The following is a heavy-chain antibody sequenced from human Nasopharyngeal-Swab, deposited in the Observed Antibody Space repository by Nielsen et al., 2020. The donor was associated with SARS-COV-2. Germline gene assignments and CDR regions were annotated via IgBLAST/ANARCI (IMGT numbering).Heavy chain of an antibody. CDR2: ISGSGGST. CDR1: GFTFSSYA. V-gene: IGHV3-23*01. D-gene: IGHD2-15*01. Sequence: GGFLRLSCAASGFTFSSYAMSWVRQAPGKGLEWVSAISGSGGSTYYADSVKGRFTISRDNSKNTLYLQMNSLRAEDTAVYYCAKKDIVVVVAATVFDYWGQGTLVTVSS. CDR3: AKKDIVVVVAATVFDY. J-gene: IGHJ4*02.